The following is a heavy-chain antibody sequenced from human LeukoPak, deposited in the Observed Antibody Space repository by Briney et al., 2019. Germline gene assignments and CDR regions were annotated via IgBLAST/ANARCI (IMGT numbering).Heavy chain of an antibody. Sequence: PGGSLRLSCAASGFTFSSYAMSWVRQAPGKGLEWVSAISGSGGSTYYADSVKGRFTISRDNSKNTLYLQMNSLRAEDTAVYYCAKIERFLTYYYGSGNLHLDYWGQGTLVTVSS. CDR1: GFTFSSYA. J-gene: IGHJ4*02. CDR2: ISGSGGST. CDR3: AKIERFLTYYYGSGNLHLDY. V-gene: IGHV3-23*01. D-gene: IGHD3-10*01.